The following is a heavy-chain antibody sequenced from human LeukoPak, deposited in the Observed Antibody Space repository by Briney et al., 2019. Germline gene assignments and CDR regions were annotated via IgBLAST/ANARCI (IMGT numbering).Heavy chain of an antibody. CDR1: GFTFSSYA. CDR3: ARRTYGSGSYLSDY. CDR2: ISYDGSNK. J-gene: IGHJ4*02. Sequence: GRSLRLSCAASGFTFSSYAMHWVRQAPGKGLEWVAVISYDGSNKYYADSVKGRFTISRDNSMNTLYLQMNSLRAEDTAVYYCARRTYGSGSYLSDYWGQGTLVTVSS. D-gene: IGHD3-10*01. V-gene: IGHV3-30*04.